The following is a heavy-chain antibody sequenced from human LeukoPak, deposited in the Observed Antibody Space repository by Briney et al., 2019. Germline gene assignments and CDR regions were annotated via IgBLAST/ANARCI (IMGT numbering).Heavy chain of an antibody. J-gene: IGHJ6*04. Sequence: GGSLRLSCAASGFTFSSYEMNWVRQAPGKGLEWVSYISSSGSTIYYADSVKGRFTIPRDNAKNSLYLQMNSLRAEDTAVYYCARDRNYYYYGMDVWGKGTTVTVSS. CDR3: ARDRNYYYYGMDV. D-gene: IGHD1-14*01. CDR2: ISSSGSTI. V-gene: IGHV3-48*03. CDR1: GFTFSSYE.